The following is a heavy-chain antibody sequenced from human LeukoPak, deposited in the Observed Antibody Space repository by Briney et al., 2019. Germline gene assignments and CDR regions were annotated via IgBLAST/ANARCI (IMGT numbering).Heavy chain of an antibody. CDR3: ARWVTEQLVLFYYYYMDV. CDR2: IYTSGST. Sequence: SETLSLTCTVSGGSISSYYWSWIRQPAGKGLEWIGRIYTSGSTNYNPSLKSRVTMSVDTSKNQFSLKLSSVTAADTAVYYCARWVTEQLVLFYYYYMDVWGKGTTVTISS. V-gene: IGHV4-4*07. J-gene: IGHJ6*03. CDR1: GGSISSYY. D-gene: IGHD6-13*01.